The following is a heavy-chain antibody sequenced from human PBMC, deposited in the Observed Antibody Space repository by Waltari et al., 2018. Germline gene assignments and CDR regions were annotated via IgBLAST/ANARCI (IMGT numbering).Heavy chain of an antibody. CDR3: ARGSTRVVVSGAFPFDH. CDR2: ISYDGKTK. V-gene: IGHV3-30*01. CDR1: GFTFSTYV. J-gene: IGHJ4*02. D-gene: IGHD2-2*01. Sequence: QVQLVESGGAMVQPGRSVRLSCAASGFTFSTYVMNWVRQAPGKGLEWVAVISYDGKTKYYADSVKGRFTISRDNSKNTLYLQMNSLRPEDTAVYYCARGSTRVVVSGAFPFDHWGQGTLVPVSS.